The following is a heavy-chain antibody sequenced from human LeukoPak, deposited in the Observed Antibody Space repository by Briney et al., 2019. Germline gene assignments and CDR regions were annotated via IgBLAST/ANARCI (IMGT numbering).Heavy chain of an antibody. Sequence: VKVSCKASGGTFSSYAISWVRQAPGQGLEWMGGIIPIFGTANYAQKFQGRVTITADKSASTAYMELSSLRSEDTAVYYCARVSDYGELGRAFDIWGQGTMVTVSS. J-gene: IGHJ3*02. V-gene: IGHV1-69*06. CDR1: GGTFSSYA. D-gene: IGHD4-17*01. CDR2: IIPIFGTA. CDR3: ARVSDYGELGRAFDI.